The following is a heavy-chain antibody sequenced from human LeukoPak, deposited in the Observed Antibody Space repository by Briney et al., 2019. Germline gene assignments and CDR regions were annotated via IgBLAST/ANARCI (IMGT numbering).Heavy chain of an antibody. J-gene: IGHJ4*02. Sequence: PSETLSLTCTVSGGSISSRGYYWGWIRQPPGKGLEWIGSSYYSGSTYYNPSLKSRAYISVDTTKNQFSLRLSPVTAADTAVYYCARHVGYNYGFLDYWGQGILVTVSS. V-gene: IGHV4-39*01. CDR3: ARHVGYNYGFLDY. CDR2: SYYSGST. D-gene: IGHD5-18*01. CDR1: GGSISSRGYY.